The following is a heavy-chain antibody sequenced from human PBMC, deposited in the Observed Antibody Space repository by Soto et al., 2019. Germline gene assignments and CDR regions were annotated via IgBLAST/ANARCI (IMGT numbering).Heavy chain of an antibody. J-gene: IGHJ4*02. CDR3: ARGRYGDY. D-gene: IGHD1-1*01. CDR2: ISAHNGNT. CDR1: GYDFTTYG. V-gene: IGHV1-18*01. Sequence: QVHLVQSGAEVKKPGASVKVSCKGSGYDFTTYGITWVRQAPGQGLKWMAWISAHNGNTDNAQKLKGRVTVTRDTSTSTAYMELRSLRSDDTAMYYCARGRYGDYWGQGALVTVSS.